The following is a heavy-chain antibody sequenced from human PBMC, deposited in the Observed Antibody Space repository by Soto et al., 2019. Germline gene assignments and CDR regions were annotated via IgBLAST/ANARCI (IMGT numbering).Heavy chain of an antibody. Sequence: PWGSLRLSCAASGFTFSSYSMNWFRQAPGKGLEWVSNIGSSSSTKYYADSVKGRFTISRDNAKNSLYLQMNSLRDEETAVYYCGRIDGYYGSGTYQYYYYGMDVWGQGTKVTVSS. CDR2: IGSSSSTK. J-gene: IGHJ6*02. V-gene: IGHV3-48*02. D-gene: IGHD3-10*01. CDR3: GRIDGYYGSGTYQYYYYGMDV. CDR1: GFTFSSYS.